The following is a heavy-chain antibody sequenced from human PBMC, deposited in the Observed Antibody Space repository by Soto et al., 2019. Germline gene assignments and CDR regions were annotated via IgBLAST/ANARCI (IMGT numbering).Heavy chain of an antibody. V-gene: IGHV1-69*02. CDR1: GGTFSSYT. CDR2: IIPILGIA. CDR3: ARRKEYYDFWSGYDY. D-gene: IGHD3-3*01. Sequence: ASVKVSCKASGGTFSSYTISWVRQAPGQGLEWMGRIIPILGIANYAQKFQGRVTITADKSTSTAYMELSSLRSEDTAVYYCARRKEYYDFWSGYDYWGQGTLVTVSS. J-gene: IGHJ4*02.